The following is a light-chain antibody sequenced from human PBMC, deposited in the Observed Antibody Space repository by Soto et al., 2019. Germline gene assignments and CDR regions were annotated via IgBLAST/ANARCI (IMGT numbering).Light chain of an antibody. Sequence: DIKMTPSPSSLSASVGDRVTITCRARQYISNYLNWYQQKSGTAPKLLIHTASTLQSGVPARLSVRGSGPDFTLTISSLQPDDFAIYVCQQSYSTPPTFGQGTTLEIK. J-gene: IGKJ2*01. CDR3: QQSYSTPPT. CDR2: TAS. V-gene: IGKV1-39*01. CDR1: QYISNY.